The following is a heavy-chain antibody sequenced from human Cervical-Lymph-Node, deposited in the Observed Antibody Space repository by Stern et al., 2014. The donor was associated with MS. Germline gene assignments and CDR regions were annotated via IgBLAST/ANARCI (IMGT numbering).Heavy chain of an antibody. CDR3: ARVRTTVTAYYYYGMDV. Sequence: VQLVPSGAEVKKPGASVKVSCKASGYTFTSYGISWVRQAPGQGLEWMGWISAYNGNTNYAQKLQGRVTMTTDTSTSTAYMELRSLRSDDTAVYYCARVRTTVTAYYYYGMDVWGQGTTVTVSS. V-gene: IGHV1-18*01. CDR2: ISAYNGNT. CDR1: GYTFTSYG. J-gene: IGHJ6*02. D-gene: IGHD4-17*01.